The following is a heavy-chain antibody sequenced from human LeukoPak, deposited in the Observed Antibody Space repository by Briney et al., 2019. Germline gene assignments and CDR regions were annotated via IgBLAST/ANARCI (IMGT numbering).Heavy chain of an antibody. CDR2: IYSGGST. V-gene: IGHV3-53*01. Sequence: GGSLRLSCAASGFTVSSNYMSWVRQAPGKGLEWVSVIYSGGSTYYADSVKGRFAISRDNSKNTLYLQMNSLRAEDTAVYYCAKDLKRGYCSSTSCYIDAFDIWGQGTMVTVSS. J-gene: IGHJ3*02. D-gene: IGHD2-2*02. CDR3: AKDLKRGYCSSTSCYIDAFDI. CDR1: GFTVSSNY.